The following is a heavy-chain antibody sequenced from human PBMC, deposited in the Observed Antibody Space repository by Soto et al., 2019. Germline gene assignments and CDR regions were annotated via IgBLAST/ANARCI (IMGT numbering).Heavy chain of an antibody. CDR1: GYTFTSYD. CDR3: SRGHRIAAHWLVP. V-gene: IGHV1-8*01. Sequence: QVQLVQSGAEVKKPGASVKVSCKASGYTFTSYDINWVRQATGQGLEWMGWMNPNSGNTGYAQKYESRVTMTRNTSIRTAYMEVSSLRSEDTAVYYCSRGHRIAAHWLVPWGQGTLVIVPS. D-gene: IGHD6-13*01. CDR2: MNPNSGNT. J-gene: IGHJ5*02.